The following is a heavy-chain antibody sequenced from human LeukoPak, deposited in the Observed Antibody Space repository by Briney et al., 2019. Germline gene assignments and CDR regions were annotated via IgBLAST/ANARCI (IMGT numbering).Heavy chain of an antibody. V-gene: IGHV4-59*01. Sequence: KPSETLSLTCTVSGGSISSYYRSWIRQPPGKGLEWIGYIYYSGSTNYNPSLKSRVTISVDTSKNQFSLKLSPVTAADTAVYYCARGIMRGGYYYYYYYMDVWGKGTTVTVSS. D-gene: IGHD2-15*01. CDR3: ARGIMRGGYYYYYYYMDV. J-gene: IGHJ6*03. CDR2: IYYSGST. CDR1: GGSISSYY.